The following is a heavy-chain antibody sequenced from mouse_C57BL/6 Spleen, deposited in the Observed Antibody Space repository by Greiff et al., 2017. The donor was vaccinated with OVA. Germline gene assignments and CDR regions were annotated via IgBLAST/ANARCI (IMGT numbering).Heavy chain of an antibody. J-gene: IGHJ1*03. CDR3: ARPSHYYGSSSRYFDV. D-gene: IGHD1-1*01. Sequence: EVQVVESGGGLVKPGGSLKLSCAASGFTFSDYGMHWVRQAPEKGLEWVAYISSGSSTIYYADTVKGRFTISRDNAKNTLFLQMTSLRSEDTAMYYCARPSHYYGSSSRYFDVWGTGTTVTVSS. CDR1: GFTFSDYG. CDR2: ISSGSSTI. V-gene: IGHV5-17*01.